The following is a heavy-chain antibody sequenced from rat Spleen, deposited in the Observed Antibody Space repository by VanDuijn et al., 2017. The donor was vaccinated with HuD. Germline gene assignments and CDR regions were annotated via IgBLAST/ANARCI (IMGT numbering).Heavy chain of an antibody. Sequence: EVQLVESDGGLVQPGRSLKLSCAASGFIFSDYYMAWVRQAPTKGLEWVATISYDGSSTYYRDSVKGRFTISRDNAKSTLYLQMDSLRSEDTATYYCARHKAGTYWYFDFWGPGTMVTVSS. J-gene: IGHJ1*01. CDR1: GFIFSDYY. D-gene: IGHD4-2*01. CDR3: ARHKAGTYWYFDF. V-gene: IGHV5-29*01. CDR2: ISYDGSST.